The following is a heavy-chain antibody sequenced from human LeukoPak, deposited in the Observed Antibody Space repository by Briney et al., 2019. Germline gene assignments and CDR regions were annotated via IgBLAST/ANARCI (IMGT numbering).Heavy chain of an antibody. CDR2: ISSSSSYI. D-gene: IGHD3-10*01. J-gene: IGHJ6*02. CDR1: GFTFSSYS. Sequence: GGSLRLSCAASGFTFSSYSMNWVRQAPGKGLEWVSSISSSSSYIYYADSVKGRFTISRDNAKNSLYLQMNSLRAEDTAVYYCARSTRVRGVIIGPYYYGMDVWGQGTTVTVSS. V-gene: IGHV3-21*01. CDR3: ARSTRVRGVIIGPYYYGMDV.